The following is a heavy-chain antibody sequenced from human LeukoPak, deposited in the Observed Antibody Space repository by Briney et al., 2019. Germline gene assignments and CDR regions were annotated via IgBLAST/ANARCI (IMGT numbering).Heavy chain of an antibody. CDR3: ARGSHDSGDSYLDY. CDR2: TYSGGTT. D-gene: IGHD4-17*01. J-gene: IGHJ4*02. V-gene: IGHV3-53*01. Sequence: GGSLRLSCAASGFIVSSNYMTWIRQAPGKGLERVSVTYSGGTTYYTDSVKGPFTISSDNSKNTLYLQMNSLRVEDTAMYYCARGSHDSGDSYLDYWGQGTLVTVSS. CDR1: GFIVSSNY.